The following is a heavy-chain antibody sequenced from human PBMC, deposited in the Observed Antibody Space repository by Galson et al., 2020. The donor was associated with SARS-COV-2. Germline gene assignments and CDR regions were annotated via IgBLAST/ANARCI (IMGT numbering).Heavy chain of an antibody. J-gene: IGHJ4*02. V-gene: IGHV3-64*01. CDR2: ISSNGGST. Sequence: GGSLRLSCAASGFTFSSYAMHWVRQAPGKGLEYVSAISSNGGSTYYANSVKGRFTISRDNSKNTLYLQMGSLRAEDMAVYYCAREGVIPANAFDYWGQGTLVTVSS. CDR1: GFTFSSYA. D-gene: IGHD1-1*01. CDR3: AREGVIPANAFDY.